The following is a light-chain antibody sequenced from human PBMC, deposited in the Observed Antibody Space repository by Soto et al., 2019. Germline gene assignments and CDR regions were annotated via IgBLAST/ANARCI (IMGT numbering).Light chain of an antibody. CDR1: GSDVGDFRY. CDR2: DVS. CDR3: NSYTDNNTPV. V-gene: IGLV2-14*01. Sequence: QSVLTQPASVSGFPGQSIAISCSGTGSDVGDFRYVSWYQQRPGNAPKVLIYDVSNPPSGVSNSFSGSKSGNTASLTISGLQAEDEADYFCNSYTDNNTPVFGGGTKVTVL. J-gene: IGLJ2*01.